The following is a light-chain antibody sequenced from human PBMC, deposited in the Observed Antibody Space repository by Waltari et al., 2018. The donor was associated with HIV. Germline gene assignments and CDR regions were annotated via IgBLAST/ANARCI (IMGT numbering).Light chain of an antibody. CDR3: QQADGLPWT. CDR1: QAISSW. V-gene: IGKV1-12*01. Sequence: DIQMTQSPFFVSASVADRVTSTCRASQAISSWLTWYQQRPGAAPNLLIYASSTLQSGVPTRFSGSRSGTNFTLTISSLQPEDFATYYCQQADGLPWTFGQGTKVEMK. CDR2: ASS. J-gene: IGKJ1*01.